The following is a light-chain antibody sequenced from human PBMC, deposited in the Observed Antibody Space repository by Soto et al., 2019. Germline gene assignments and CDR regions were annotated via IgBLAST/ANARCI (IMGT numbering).Light chain of an antibody. J-gene: IGLJ3*02. CDR2: EVS. Sequence: QSALTQPASVSGSPGQSITISCTGTSSDVGGYNYVSWYQQHPGNAPKHMIYEVSNRPSGVSNRFSGSKSGNTASLTISGLQGEDDADYYCSSYTTISTLEVFGGGTKLTVL. CDR3: SSYTTISTLEV. V-gene: IGLV2-14*01. CDR1: SSDVGGYNY.